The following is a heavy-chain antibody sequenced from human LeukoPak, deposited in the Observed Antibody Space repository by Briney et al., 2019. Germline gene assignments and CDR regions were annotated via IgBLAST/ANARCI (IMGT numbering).Heavy chain of an antibody. CDR1: GYTFTSYG. Sequence: ASVKVSCKASGYTFTSYGIRWVRQAPGQGLEWMGWISAYHGNTNYAQKLQGRVTMTTDASTSTAYMELRSLRSDDTAVYYCARVSGVYYYDSSGYDYWGQGTLATVSS. D-gene: IGHD3-22*01. V-gene: IGHV1-18*01. CDR2: ISAYHGNT. J-gene: IGHJ4*02. CDR3: ARVSGVYYYDSSGYDY.